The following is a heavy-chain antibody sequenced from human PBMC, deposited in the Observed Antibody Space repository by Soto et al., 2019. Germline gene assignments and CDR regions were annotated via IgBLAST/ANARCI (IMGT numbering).Heavy chain of an antibody. D-gene: IGHD3-9*01. Sequence: QVQLQESGPGLVKPSETLSLTCTVSGGSVNSGPDYWSWIRQPPGKGLEWIGYTSNSGSAKYNPSLKSRVTITTDTSTNPFSLKLTSVTAADTAVYYCARARWLSEYDMLTGYYIFDQWGRGTLVTVSS. V-gene: IGHV4-61*03. CDR2: TSNSGSA. J-gene: IGHJ4*02. CDR1: GGSVNSGPDY. CDR3: ARARWLSEYDMLTGYYIFDQ.